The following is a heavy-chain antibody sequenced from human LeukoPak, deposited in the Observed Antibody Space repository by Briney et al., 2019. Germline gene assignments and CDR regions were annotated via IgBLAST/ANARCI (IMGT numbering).Heavy chain of an antibody. Sequence: SETLSLTCTVSGGSISGYYWSWIRQPPGKGLEWIGYIFYSGSTNYNPSLKSRVTISVDASKNQFSLKLSSVTAADTAVYFCARVYYGRTYDYWYFDLWGRGTLVTVSS. J-gene: IGHJ2*01. CDR2: IFYSGST. CDR3: ARVYYGRTYDYWYFDL. V-gene: IGHV4-59*01. D-gene: IGHD3-10*01. CDR1: GGSISGYY.